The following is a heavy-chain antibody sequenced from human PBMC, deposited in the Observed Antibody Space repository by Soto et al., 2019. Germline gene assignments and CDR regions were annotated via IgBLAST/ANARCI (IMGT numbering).Heavy chain of an antibody. Sequence: EVQLVESGGGLVQPGGSLRLSCAASGFTFSSYSMNWVRQAPGKGLEWVSYISSSSSTIYYADSVKGRFTISRDNAKNSLYRQMNSLRAEDTAVYYCAREGVLRFLEWLSPYFDYWGQGTLVTVSS. D-gene: IGHD3-3*01. J-gene: IGHJ4*02. CDR1: GFTFSSYS. V-gene: IGHV3-48*01. CDR2: ISSSSSTI. CDR3: AREGVLRFLEWLSPYFDY.